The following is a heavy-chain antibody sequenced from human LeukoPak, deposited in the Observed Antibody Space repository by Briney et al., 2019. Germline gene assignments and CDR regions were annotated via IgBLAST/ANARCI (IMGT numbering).Heavy chain of an antibody. CDR3: AREGGSYYDWFDP. V-gene: IGHV4-59*01. Sequence: SETLSLTCIVSGGSISSYYWSWVRQPPGKGLEWIGYIYYSGSTNYNPSLKSRVTISVDTSKSQFSLKLSSVTAADTAVYYCAREGGSYYDWFDPWGQGTLVTVSS. J-gene: IGHJ5*02. CDR1: GGSISSYY. CDR2: IYYSGST. D-gene: IGHD1-26*01.